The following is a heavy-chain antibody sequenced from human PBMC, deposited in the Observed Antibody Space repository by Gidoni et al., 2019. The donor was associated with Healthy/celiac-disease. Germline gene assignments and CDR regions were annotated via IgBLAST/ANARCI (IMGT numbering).Heavy chain of an antibody. D-gene: IGHD4-17*01. V-gene: IGHV5-10-1*03. J-gene: IGHJ2*01. CDR1: GYSFTSYW. CDR2: IDPRDSYT. CDR3: ARPFYGDYQNYWYFDL. Sequence: EVQLVQSGAEVKKPGESLRISCKGSGYSFTSYWISWVRQMPGKGLEWMGRIDPRDSYTNSSPSFQGHVTISADKSISTAYLQWSSLKASDTAMYYCARPFYGDYQNYWYFDLWGRGTLVTVSS.